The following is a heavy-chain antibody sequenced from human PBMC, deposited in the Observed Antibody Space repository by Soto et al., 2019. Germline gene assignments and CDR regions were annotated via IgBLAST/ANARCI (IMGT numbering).Heavy chain of an antibody. D-gene: IGHD2-2*01. CDR1: GGSFSGYY. CDR2: INHSGST. Sequence: SETLSLTCAVYGGSFSGYYWSWIRQPPGKGLEWIGEINHSGSTNYNPSLKSRVTISVDTSKNQFSLKLSSVAAADTAVYYCARGIVVVPAASYYYYYGMDVWGQGTTVTVSS. J-gene: IGHJ6*02. CDR3: ARGIVVVPAASYYYYYGMDV. V-gene: IGHV4-34*01.